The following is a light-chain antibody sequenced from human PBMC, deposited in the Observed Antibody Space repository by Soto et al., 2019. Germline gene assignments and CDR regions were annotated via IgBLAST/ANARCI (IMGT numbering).Light chain of an antibody. V-gene: IGKV3D-11*02. Sequence: EIVMTQSPATLSVSPGERATLACRASQSVSNNLAWYQQKAGQAPRLLIFAASNRATGIPARFSGSGAGTDFTLTISSLEPEDFAVYYCQQRSNWPITFGQGTRLEIK. J-gene: IGKJ5*01. CDR2: AAS. CDR3: QQRSNWPIT. CDR1: QSVSNN.